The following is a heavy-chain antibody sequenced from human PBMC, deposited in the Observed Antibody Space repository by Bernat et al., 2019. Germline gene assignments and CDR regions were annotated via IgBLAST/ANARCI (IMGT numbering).Heavy chain of an antibody. D-gene: IGHD2-2*01. CDR1: GFTFSSYA. CDR2: ISYDGSNK. V-gene: IGHV3-30*01. Sequence: QVQLVESGGGVVQPGRSLRLSCAASGFTFSSYAMHWVRQAPGKGLEWVAVISYDGSNKYYADSVKGRFTISRDNSKNTLYLQMNSLRAEDTAVYYCASDKWGYCSSTSCYADAFDIWGQGTMVTVSS. J-gene: IGHJ3*02. CDR3: ASDKWGYCSSTSCYADAFDI.